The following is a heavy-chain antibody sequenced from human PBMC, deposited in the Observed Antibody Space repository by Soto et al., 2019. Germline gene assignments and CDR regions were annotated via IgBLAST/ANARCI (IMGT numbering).Heavy chain of an antibody. V-gene: IGHV4-59*08. Sequence: SETLSLTCTVSGGSISNYYWTWIRQPPGKGLEWIGFIYYSGSTSYNPSLRSRVTISVDTSKNQFSLKLSSVTAADTAVYYCARRYGPGFDYWGQGTLVTVSS. CDR1: GGSISNYY. D-gene: IGHD4-17*01. CDR3: ARRYGPGFDY. CDR2: IYYSGST. J-gene: IGHJ4*02.